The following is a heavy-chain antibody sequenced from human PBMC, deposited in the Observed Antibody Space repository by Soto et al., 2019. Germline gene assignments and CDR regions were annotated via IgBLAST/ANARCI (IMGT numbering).Heavy chain of an antibody. V-gene: IGHV3-30*03. CDR2: ISSDGNDK. Sequence: GGSLRLSCAASGFTFRNYGMQWVRQAPGKGLEWVALISSDGNDKYYADSVKARFTISRDNSKNTLYLQMNSLRAEDTAVYYCVGGHYFGDYWSQGTVVTVSS. CDR1: GFTFRNYG. J-gene: IGHJ4*02. CDR3: VGGHYFGDY. D-gene: IGHD3-22*01.